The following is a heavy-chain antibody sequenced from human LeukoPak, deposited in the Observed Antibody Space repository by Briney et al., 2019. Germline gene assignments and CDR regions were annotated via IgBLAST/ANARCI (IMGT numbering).Heavy chain of an antibody. V-gene: IGHV4-34*01. CDR3: ARRAEIVVVSEVWFDP. Sequence: PSETLSLTCAVYGGSFSGYYWSWIRQPPGKGLEWIGEINHSGSTNYNPSLKSRVTISVDTSKNQFSLKLSSVTAADTAVYYCARRAEIVVVSEVWFDPWGQGTLVTVSS. D-gene: IGHD3-22*01. CDR1: GGSFSGYY. CDR2: INHSGST. J-gene: IGHJ5*02.